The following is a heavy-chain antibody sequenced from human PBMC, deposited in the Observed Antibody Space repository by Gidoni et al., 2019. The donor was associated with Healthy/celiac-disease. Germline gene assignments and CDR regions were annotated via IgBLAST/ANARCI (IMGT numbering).Heavy chain of an antibody. J-gene: IGHJ4*02. V-gene: IGHV1-69*04. CDR1: GGTFRSYA. Sequence: QVQLVQSGAEVKKPGSSVKVSCKASGGTFRSYAISWVRQAPGQGLEWMGRIIPILGIANYAQKFQGRVTITADKSTSTAYMELSSLRSEDTAVYYCARDNSPQQDSSLDYWGQGTLVTVSS. CDR3: ARDNSPQQDSSLDY. D-gene: IGHD2-15*01. CDR2: IIPILGIA.